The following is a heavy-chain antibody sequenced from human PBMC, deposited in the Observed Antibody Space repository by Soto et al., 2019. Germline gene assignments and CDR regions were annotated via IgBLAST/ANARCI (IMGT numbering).Heavy chain of an antibody. Sequence: QVQLVESGGGVVQPGRSLRLSCAASGFTFSSYGMHWVRQAPGKGLEWVAVISYDGSNKYYADSVKGRFTISRDNSKNTLYLQMNSLSAEDTAVYYFDKDIKYVSGGSCYLGSYYYDGMDVWGQGTTVTVSS. CDR1: GFTFSSYG. V-gene: IGHV3-30*18. CDR3: DKDIKYVSGGSCYLGSYYYDGMDV. D-gene: IGHD2-15*01. CDR2: ISYDGSNK. J-gene: IGHJ6*02.